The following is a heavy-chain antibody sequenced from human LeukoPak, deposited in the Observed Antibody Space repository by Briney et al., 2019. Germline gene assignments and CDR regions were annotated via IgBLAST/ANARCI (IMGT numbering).Heavy chain of an antibody. V-gene: IGHV3-30-3*01. Sequence: GRSLRLSCAASGFTFSSYAMHWVRQAPGKGLEWVAVISYDGSNKYYADSVKGRFTISRDNSKNTLYLQMNSLRAEDTAVYYCASSSGRYSRAFDIWGQGTMVTVSS. CDR1: GFTFSSYA. CDR2: ISYDGSNK. J-gene: IGHJ3*02. CDR3: ASSSGRYSRAFDI. D-gene: IGHD6-19*01.